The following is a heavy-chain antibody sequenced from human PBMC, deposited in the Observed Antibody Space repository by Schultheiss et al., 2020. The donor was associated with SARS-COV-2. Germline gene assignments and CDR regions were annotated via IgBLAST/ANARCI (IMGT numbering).Heavy chain of an antibody. J-gene: IGHJ4*02. V-gene: IGHV3-30*03. Sequence: GGSLRLSCAASGFTFSSYGMHWVRQAPGKGLEWVAVISYDGTNKYYADSVKGRFTISRDNSKITLYLQMNSLRAEDTAVYYCAGRYDAFDYWGQGTLVTVSS. CDR1: GFTFSSYG. D-gene: IGHD3-22*01. CDR3: AGRYDAFDY. CDR2: ISYDGTNK.